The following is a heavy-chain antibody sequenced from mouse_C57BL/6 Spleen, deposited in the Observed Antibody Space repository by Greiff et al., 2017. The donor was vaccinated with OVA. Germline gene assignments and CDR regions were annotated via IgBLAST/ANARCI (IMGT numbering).Heavy chain of an antibody. CDR2: IYPGSGNT. CDR3: ARCYYGSNPYWYFDV. V-gene: IGHV1-84*01. J-gene: IGHJ1*03. Sequence: LLESGPELVKPGASVKISCKASGYTFTDSYINWVKQRPGQGLEWIGWIYPGSGNTKYNEKFKGKATLTVDTSSSTAYMQLSSLTSEDSAVYFCARCYYGSNPYWYFDVWGTGTTVTVSS. CDR1: GYTFTDSY. D-gene: IGHD1-1*01.